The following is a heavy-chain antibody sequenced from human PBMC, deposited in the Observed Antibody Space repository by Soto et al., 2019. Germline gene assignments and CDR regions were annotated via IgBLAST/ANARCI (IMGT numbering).Heavy chain of an antibody. CDR2: IIPIFGTA. V-gene: IGHV1-69*13. CDR3: AREIYSGYDWAPGY. D-gene: IGHD5-12*01. CDR1: GGTFSSYA. J-gene: IGHJ4*02. Sequence: SVKVSCKASGGTFSSYAISWVRQAPGQGLEWMGGIIPIFGTANYAQKFQGRVTITADESTSTAYMELSSLRSDDTAVYYCAREIYSGYDWAPGYWGQGTLVTVSS.